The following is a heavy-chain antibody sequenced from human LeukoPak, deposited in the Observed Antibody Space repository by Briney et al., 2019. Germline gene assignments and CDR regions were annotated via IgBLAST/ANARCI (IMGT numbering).Heavy chain of an antibody. CDR3: AKDAGSGYYDY. D-gene: IGHD3-10*01. CDR2: ISYDGSNK. V-gene: IGHV3-30*18. CDR1: GFTSSSYG. Sequence: PGGSLRLSCAASGFTSSSYGMHWVRQAPGKGLEWVAVISYDGSNKYYADSVKGRFTISRDNSKNTLYLQMNSLRAEDTAVYYCAKDAGSGYYDYWGQGTLVTVSS. J-gene: IGHJ4*02.